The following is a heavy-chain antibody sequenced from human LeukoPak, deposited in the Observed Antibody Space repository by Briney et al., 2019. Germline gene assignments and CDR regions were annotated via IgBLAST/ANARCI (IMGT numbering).Heavy chain of an antibody. J-gene: IGHJ3*02. D-gene: IGHD3-9*01. Sequence: SETLSLTCTVSGGSICSYYWSWIRQPPGKGLEWIGYIYYSGSTNYNPSLKSRVTISVDTSKNQFSLKLSSVTAADTAVYYCARGSDILTGYAFDIWGQGTMVTVSS. CDR2: IYYSGST. V-gene: IGHV4-59*01. CDR3: ARGSDILTGYAFDI. CDR1: GGSICSYY.